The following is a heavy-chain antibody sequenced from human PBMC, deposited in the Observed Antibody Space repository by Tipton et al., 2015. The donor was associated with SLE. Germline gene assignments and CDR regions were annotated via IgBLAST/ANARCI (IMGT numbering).Heavy chain of an antibody. CDR1: GYTFTGYY. Sequence: QVQLVQSGAEVKKPGASVRGSCKASGYTFTGYYMHWVRQAPGQGLEWMGWINPNSGGTNYAQKFQGRVTMTRDTSISTAYMELSRLRSDDTAVYYCARDLGLVRGAFDIWGQGTMVTVSS. CDR2: INPNSGGT. D-gene: IGHD6-6*01. V-gene: IGHV1-2*02. CDR3: ARDLGLVRGAFDI. J-gene: IGHJ3*02.